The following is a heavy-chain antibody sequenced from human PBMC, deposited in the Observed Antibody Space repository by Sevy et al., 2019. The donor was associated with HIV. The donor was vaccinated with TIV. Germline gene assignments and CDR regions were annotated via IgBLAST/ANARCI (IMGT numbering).Heavy chain of an antibody. Sequence: GGSLRLSCAASGFSFSSYAMSWVRQAPGKGLEWASGISGSGITTYYADSVKGRFTISRDNSKNTLHLQMNSLRAEDTAVYYCARVDGSGTYYSGDFDYWGQGTLVTVSS. CDR2: ISGSGITT. J-gene: IGHJ4*02. CDR1: GFSFSSYA. V-gene: IGHV3-23*01. D-gene: IGHD3-10*01. CDR3: ARVDGSGTYYSGDFDY.